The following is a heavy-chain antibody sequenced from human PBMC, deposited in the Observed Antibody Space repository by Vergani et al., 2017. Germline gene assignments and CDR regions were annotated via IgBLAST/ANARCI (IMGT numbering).Heavy chain of an antibody. CDR3: ARDNDVLSGYSDDAFDV. J-gene: IGHJ3*01. CDR2: IAVYNGHT. Sequence: QVPLVQSGAEVKKPGASVKVSCKTSGYTFSSYDITWVRQAPGQGLEWMGQIAVYNGHTRYAQKLRDRVTLTSDRSTSTVYMELTGLRSDDTAMYYCARDNDVLSGYSDDAFDVWGQGTMVTVSS. V-gene: IGHV1-18*01. D-gene: IGHD3-3*01. CDR1: GYTFSSYD.